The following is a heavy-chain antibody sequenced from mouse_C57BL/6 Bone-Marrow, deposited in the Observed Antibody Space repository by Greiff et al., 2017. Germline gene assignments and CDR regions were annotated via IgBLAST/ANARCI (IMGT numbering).Heavy chain of an antibody. CDR2: ISSGGSYT. Sequence: EVQLVESGGDLVKPGGSLKLSCAASGFTFSSYGMSWVRQTPDERLEWVATISSGGSYTNYPDSVKGRFTISRDNTKNTLYLQMSSLKSEDTAMYYCARRGFSWFAYWGQGTLVTVSA. CDR3: ARRGFSWFAY. J-gene: IGHJ3*01. V-gene: IGHV5-6*01. CDR1: GFTFSSYG.